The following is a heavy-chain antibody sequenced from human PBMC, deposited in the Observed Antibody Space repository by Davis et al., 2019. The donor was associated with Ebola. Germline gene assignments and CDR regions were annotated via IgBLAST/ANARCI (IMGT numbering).Heavy chain of an antibody. CDR3: ARDPGTVTTSGDY. CDR1: GGSFSGYY. J-gene: IGHJ4*02. CDR2: INHSGST. Sequence: GSLRLSCAVYGGSFSGYYWSWIRQPPGKGLEWIGEINHSGSTNYNPSLKSRVTISVDTSKNQFSLKLSSVTAADTAVYYCARDPGTVTTSGDYWGQGTLVTVSS. V-gene: IGHV4-34*01. D-gene: IGHD4-17*01.